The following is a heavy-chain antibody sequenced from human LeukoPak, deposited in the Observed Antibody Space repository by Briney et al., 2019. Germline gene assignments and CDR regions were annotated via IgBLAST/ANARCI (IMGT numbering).Heavy chain of an antibody. CDR1: GYTFTGYY. Sequence: GASVKVSCKASGYTFTGYYMHWVRQAPGQGLEWMGGIIPIFGTANYAQKFQGRVTITTDESTSTAYMELSSLRSEDTAVYYCARDTDSSGYYAYWGQGTLVTVSS. J-gene: IGHJ4*02. CDR3: ARDTDSSGYYAY. CDR2: IIPIFGTA. D-gene: IGHD3-22*01. V-gene: IGHV1-69*05.